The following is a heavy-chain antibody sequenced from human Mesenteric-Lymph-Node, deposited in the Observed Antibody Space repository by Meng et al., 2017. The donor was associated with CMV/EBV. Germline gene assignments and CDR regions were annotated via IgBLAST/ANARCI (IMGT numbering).Heavy chain of an antibody. J-gene: IGHJ4*02. D-gene: IGHD1-26*01. CDR3: AISGSRDY. CDR1: GYPFSSYG. V-gene: IGHV1-69*04. Sequence: SVKVSCKASGYPFSSYGVAWVRQAPGQGLEWVGRIIPIVGITNYAQKFQDRVSIIADKSTYTVYIELSSLRSEDTAMYYCAISGSRDYWGQGTLVTVSS. CDR2: IIPIVGIT.